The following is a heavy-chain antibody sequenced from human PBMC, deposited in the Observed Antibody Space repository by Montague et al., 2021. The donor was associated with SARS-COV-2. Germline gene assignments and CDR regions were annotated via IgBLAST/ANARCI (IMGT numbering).Heavy chain of an antibody. CDR1: GGSLSGYY. V-gene: IGHV4-34*01. CDR2: INHSGST. J-gene: IGHJ5*02. Sequence: SETLSLTCAVYGGSLSGYYWAWIRQTPAKGLEWIGEINHSGSTNYNPSLKSRLTISVDTSKKQFSLKLNSMTAADTAVYYCARGADYDFWSGFLRYKWFDPWGLGTPVTASS. D-gene: IGHD3-3*01. CDR3: ARGADYDFWSGFLRYKWFDP.